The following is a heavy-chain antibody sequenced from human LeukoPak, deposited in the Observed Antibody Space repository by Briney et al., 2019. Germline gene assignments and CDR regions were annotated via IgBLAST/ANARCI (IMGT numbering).Heavy chain of an antibody. J-gene: IGHJ4*02. V-gene: IGHV3-30*18. CDR1: GFTFTTYG. Sequence: PGRSLRLSCAASGFTFTTYGMHWVRQAPGKGLEWVAVISYDGSNKYYADSVKGRFTISRDNSKNTLYLQMNSLRAEDTAVYSCAKGSSTFVLGIEYWGQGTLVTVSS. CDR3: AKGSSTFVLGIEY. CDR2: ISYDGSNK. D-gene: IGHD6-13*01.